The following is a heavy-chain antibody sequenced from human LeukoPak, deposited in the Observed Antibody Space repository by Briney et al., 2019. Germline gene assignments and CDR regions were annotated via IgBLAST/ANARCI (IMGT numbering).Heavy chain of an antibody. Sequence: GGSLRLSCAGSGITFSSYWMHWVRQAPEKGLVWVSRINSDGRSTNYADSVKGRFTISRDNAKNTLYLQMNSLRAEDTAVYYCARSAYPGNSVIEDWGRGTLVTVSS. V-gene: IGHV3-74*01. J-gene: IGHJ4*02. CDR3: ARSAYPGNSVIED. CDR1: GITFSSYW. D-gene: IGHD4-23*01. CDR2: INSDGRST.